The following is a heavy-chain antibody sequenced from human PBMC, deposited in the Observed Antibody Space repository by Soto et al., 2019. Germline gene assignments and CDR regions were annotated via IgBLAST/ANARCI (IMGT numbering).Heavy chain of an antibody. Sequence: QLQLQESGPGLVKPSETLSLTCTVSDDSIGRSNYFWGWIRQPPGKGLEWIGNIFYSGNTHYNPSLKSRVTISLDTSNHHSSRRVSSVTAADTAVYYCARHLYSGYSSGSFGYWGPGALVIVSS. CDR3: ARHLYSGYSSGSFGY. CDR2: IFYSGNT. V-gene: IGHV4-39*01. J-gene: IGHJ4*02. D-gene: IGHD6-19*01. CDR1: DDSIGRSNYF.